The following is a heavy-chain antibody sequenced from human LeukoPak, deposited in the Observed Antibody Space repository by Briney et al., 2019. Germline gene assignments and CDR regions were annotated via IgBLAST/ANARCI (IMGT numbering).Heavy chain of an antibody. Sequence: PSETLSLTCTVSGGSITSDYWSGIRQPPGKGLEWIGYISYSGSTNFNPSLKSRVTISVDRSKNQFSLKLSSVTAADTAVYYCARGGPSSRYFDFWGQGTLVTVSS. D-gene: IGHD1-14*01. J-gene: IGHJ4*02. CDR1: GGSITSDY. CDR2: ISYSGST. V-gene: IGHV4-59*01. CDR3: ARGGPSSRYFDF.